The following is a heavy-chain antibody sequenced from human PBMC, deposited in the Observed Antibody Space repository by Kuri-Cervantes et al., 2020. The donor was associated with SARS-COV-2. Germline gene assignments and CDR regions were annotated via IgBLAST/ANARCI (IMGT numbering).Heavy chain of an antibody. CDR3: GKGPGSGWYYFDY. CDR1: GFTFSSYG. V-gene: IGHV3-30*02. D-gene: IGHD6-19*01. Sequence: GESLKIPCAASGFTFSSYGMHWVRQAPGKGLEWVAVIWYDGSNKYYADSVKGRFTISRDNSKNTLYLQMNSLRAEDKAVYYCGKGPGSGWYYFDYWGQGTLVTVSS. J-gene: IGHJ4*02. CDR2: IWYDGSNK.